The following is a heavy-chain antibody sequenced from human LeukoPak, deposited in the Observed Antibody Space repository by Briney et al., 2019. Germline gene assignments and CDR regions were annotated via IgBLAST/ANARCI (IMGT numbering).Heavy chain of an antibody. Sequence: GSLRLSCAASGFTFSTYAMSWVRLAPGKGLEWVSGISGSGGSTYYADSVKGRFTGSRDNSNNTLYVQMNSLRVEDTAVYYCAKSGGLSGSGRLAMDVWGQGTTVTVSS. CDR1: GFTFSTYA. J-gene: IGHJ6*02. V-gene: IGHV3-23*01. CDR3: AKSGGLSGSGRLAMDV. CDR2: ISGSGGST. D-gene: IGHD3-10*01.